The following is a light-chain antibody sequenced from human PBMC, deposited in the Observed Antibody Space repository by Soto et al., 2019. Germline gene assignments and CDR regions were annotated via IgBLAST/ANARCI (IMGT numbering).Light chain of an antibody. CDR3: QQSYSTPLT. CDR2: AAS. CDR1: QSITSS. J-gene: IGKJ4*01. Sequence: DIQMTQSPSSLSASIGDRVTITCRASQSITSSLNWYQHKPGKAPKLLIYAASSLQSGVPSRFSGSGSGTDFTLTISSLQPEDFANYYCQQSYSTPLTFGGGTKVEIK. V-gene: IGKV1-39*01.